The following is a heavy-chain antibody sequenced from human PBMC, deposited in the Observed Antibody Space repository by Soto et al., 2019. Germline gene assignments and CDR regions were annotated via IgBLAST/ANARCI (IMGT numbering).Heavy chain of an antibody. CDR2: ISSSSSYM. Sequence: GGSLRLSCVASGFTFSSYSMNWVRQAPGKGLEWVSSISSSSSYMYYAESLKGRFTISRDSAKNSLYLQMNSLRAEDTAVYYCARGYYYDSSGPTVVDVWGQGTTVTVSS. D-gene: IGHD3-22*01. CDR3: ARGYYYDSSGPTVVDV. V-gene: IGHV3-21*01. CDR1: GFTFSSYS. J-gene: IGHJ6*02.